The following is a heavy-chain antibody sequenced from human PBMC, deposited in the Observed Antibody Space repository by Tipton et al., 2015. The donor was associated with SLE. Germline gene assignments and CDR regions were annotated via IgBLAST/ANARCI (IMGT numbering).Heavy chain of an antibody. D-gene: IGHD2-15*01. V-gene: IGHV3-15*01. Sequence: SLRLSCAASGFTFSNAWMTWVRQAPGKGLEWVGRIKSDTDGGTADYAAPVKGRFTISRDDSKNMLYLQMNSLKTEDTAVYYCTTRSSGGTTEYWGQGALVTVSS. CDR3: TTRSSGGTTEY. CDR2: IKSDTDGGTA. J-gene: IGHJ4*02. CDR1: GFTFSNAW.